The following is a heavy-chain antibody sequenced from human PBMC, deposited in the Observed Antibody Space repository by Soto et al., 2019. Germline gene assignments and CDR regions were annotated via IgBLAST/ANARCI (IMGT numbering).Heavy chain of an antibody. D-gene: IGHD3-16*01. CDR2: IKQDGSEK. V-gene: IGHV3-7*01. CDR1: GFTFSSYW. J-gene: IGHJ4*02. CDR3: ARENFYDYVWGSYLGY. Sequence: PGGSLRLSCAASGFTFSSYWMSWVRQAPGKGLEWVANIKQDGSEKYYVDSVKGRFTISRDNAKNSLYLQMNSLRAEDTAVYYCARENFYDYVWGSYLGYWGQGTLVTVSS.